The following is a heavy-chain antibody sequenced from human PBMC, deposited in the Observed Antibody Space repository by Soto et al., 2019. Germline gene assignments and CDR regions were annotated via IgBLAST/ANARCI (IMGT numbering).Heavy chain of an antibody. Sequence: SVKVSCKASGGTFSSYAISWVRQAPGQGLEWMGGIIPIFGTANYAQKFQGRVTITADKSTSTAYMELSSLRSEDTAVYYCATEIVLRYFAWLIPPPYYYYRMDVWGQGTTVTVSS. J-gene: IGHJ6*02. CDR1: GGTFSSYA. CDR2: IIPIFGTA. D-gene: IGHD3-9*01. CDR3: ATEIVLRYFAWLIPPPYYYYRMDV. V-gene: IGHV1-69*06.